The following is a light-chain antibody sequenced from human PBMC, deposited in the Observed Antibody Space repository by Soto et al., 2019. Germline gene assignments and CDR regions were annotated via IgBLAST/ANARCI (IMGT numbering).Light chain of an antibody. CDR3: QQYDSSPPT. CDR1: QSVSTF. CDR2: GAS. Sequence: EIGLTQSPATLSLSPGERATPSCRAGQSVSTFLAWYQQKPGQAPRLLIYGASIRATGIPARFSGSGSGTDFTLTISSLEAEDFAVYYCQQYDSSPPTFGQGTKVDIK. J-gene: IGKJ1*01. V-gene: IGKV3-11*01.